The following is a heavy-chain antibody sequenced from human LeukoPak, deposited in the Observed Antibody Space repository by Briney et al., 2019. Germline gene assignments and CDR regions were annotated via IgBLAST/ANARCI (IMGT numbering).Heavy chain of an antibody. CDR2: INHSGST. CDR1: GGSFSGYY. J-gene: IGHJ4*02. V-gene: IGHV4-34*01. CDR3: ARAGYYYDSSGYYRLNFDY. D-gene: IGHD3-22*01. Sequence: SETLSLTCAVYGGSFSGYYWSWIRQPPGKGLEWIGEINHSGSTNYNPSLKSRVTISVDTSKNQFSLKLSSVTAADTAVYYCARAGYYYDSSGYYRLNFDYWGQGTLVTVSS.